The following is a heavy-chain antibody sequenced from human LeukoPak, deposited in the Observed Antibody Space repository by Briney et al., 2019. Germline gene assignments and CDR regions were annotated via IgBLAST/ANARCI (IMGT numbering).Heavy chain of an antibody. J-gene: IGHJ5*02. CDR1: GFTLSSYW. CDR3: ARLLISLNWFDP. V-gene: IGHV3-7*01. CDR2: INQDGSEK. D-gene: IGHD2/OR15-2a*01. Sequence: AGGSLRLSCAASGFTLSSYWMSWVRQAPGKGLEWVAKINQDGSEKYYVDSVKGRFTISRDNAKNSLYLQMNSLRAEDTAVYYCARLLISLNWFDPWGQGTLVTVSS.